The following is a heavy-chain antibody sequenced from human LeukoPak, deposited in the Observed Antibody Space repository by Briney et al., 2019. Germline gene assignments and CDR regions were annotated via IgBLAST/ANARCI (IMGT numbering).Heavy chain of an antibody. CDR3: ARGHGVWYYFDSSGSLFDY. CDR1: GYTFTSYD. D-gene: IGHD3-22*01. J-gene: IGHJ4*02. V-gene: IGHV1-8*01. Sequence: GASVKVFCKASGYTFTSYDINWVRQATGQGLEWMGWMNPNSGNTGYAQKFQGRVTMTRNTSVSTAYMELSSLRSEDTAVYYCARGHGVWYYFDSSGSLFDYWGQGTLVTVSS. CDR2: MNPNSGNT.